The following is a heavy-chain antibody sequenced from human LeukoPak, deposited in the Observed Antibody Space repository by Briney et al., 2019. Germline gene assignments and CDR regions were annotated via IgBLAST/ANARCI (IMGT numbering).Heavy chain of an antibody. V-gene: IGHV1-2*02. J-gene: IGHJ4*02. CDR2: INPNSGGT. Sequence: ASVKVSCKASGYTFTGYYMHWVRQAPGQGLEWMGWINPNSGGTNYAQKFQGRVTMTRDTSISTAYMEPSRLRSDDTAVYYCAIDCSSTSCSTGGDYWGQGTLVTVSS. CDR3: AIDCSSTSCSTGGDY. CDR1: GYTFTGYY. D-gene: IGHD2-2*02.